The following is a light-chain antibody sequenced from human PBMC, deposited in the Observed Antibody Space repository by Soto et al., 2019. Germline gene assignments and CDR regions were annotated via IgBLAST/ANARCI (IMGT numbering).Light chain of an antibody. V-gene: IGLV2-14*01. CDR3: SSYRRGSAPYV. CDR2: EVS. Sequence: QSALTQPASVSGSPGQSITTSCTGTSSDVGGYDAVAWYQQYPGKAPKLMIYEVSNRLSGISDRFSGSKSGNTASLTISGLQAADEADYYCSSYRRGSAPYVFGTGTKVTVL. J-gene: IGLJ1*01. CDR1: SSDVGGYDA.